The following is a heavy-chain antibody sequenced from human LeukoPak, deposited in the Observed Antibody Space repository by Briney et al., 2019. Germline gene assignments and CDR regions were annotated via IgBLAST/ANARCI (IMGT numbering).Heavy chain of an antibody. CDR1: GFTFSSYG. V-gene: IGHV3-30*18. D-gene: IGHD3-10*01. Sequence: GSLRLSCAASGFTFSSYGMHWVRQAPGKGLEWVAVISYDGTNKYYADSVKGRFTISRDNSKNTLYLQMNSLRAEDTAVYNCAKDYYGDWGQGTLVTVSP. CDR2: ISYDGTNK. CDR3: AKDYYGD. J-gene: IGHJ4*02.